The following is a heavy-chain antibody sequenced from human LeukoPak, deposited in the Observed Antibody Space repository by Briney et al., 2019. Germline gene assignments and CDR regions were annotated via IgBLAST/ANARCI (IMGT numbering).Heavy chain of an antibody. CDR1: GFTFADYY. J-gene: IGHJ4*02. D-gene: IGHD2-2*01. Sequence: GGSLRFSCTASGFTFADYYMTWIRQAPGKGLEWLSYIGTSGNDLYYADSVKGRFTTSRDDAKNSLYLEMRSLRDEDTAVYYCARVYRLLDFWGQGTLVTVSS. CDR2: IGTSGNDL. V-gene: IGHV3-11*01. CDR3: ARVYRLLDF.